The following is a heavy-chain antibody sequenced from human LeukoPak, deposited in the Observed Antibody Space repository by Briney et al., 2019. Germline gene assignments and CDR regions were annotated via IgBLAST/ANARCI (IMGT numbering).Heavy chain of an antibody. CDR2: IYSGGDT. Sequence: GGSLRLSCAASGFTVSSKYMSWVRQAPGKGLEWLSVIYSGGDTYYADSVKGRSTISRDNSKNMIYLEMSSLKAEDTAVYYCAKERNLEIAVAGTIFDYWGQGTLVTVSS. D-gene: IGHD6-19*01. V-gene: IGHV3-66*01. CDR3: AKERNLEIAVAGTIFDY. CDR1: GFTVSSKY. J-gene: IGHJ4*02.